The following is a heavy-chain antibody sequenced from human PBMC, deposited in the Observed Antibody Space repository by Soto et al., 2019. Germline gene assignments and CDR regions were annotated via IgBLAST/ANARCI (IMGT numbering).Heavy chain of an antibody. D-gene: IGHD3-10*01. J-gene: IGHJ4*02. CDR3: AHRAYYYGSGSYYTH. V-gene: IGHV2-5*02. CDR2: IYWDDDK. CDR1: GFSLTTREVG. Sequence: QITLKESGPPLVKPTQTLTLTCTFSGFSLTTREVGVGWIRQPPGKALEWLALIYWDDDKRYRPSLKSRLTIGKDPSKNLVILIMTNMDPEDTATYYCAHRAYYYGSGSYYTHWGQGILVTVSS.